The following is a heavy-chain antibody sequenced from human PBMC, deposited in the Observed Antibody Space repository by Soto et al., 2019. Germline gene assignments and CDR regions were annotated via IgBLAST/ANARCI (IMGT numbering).Heavy chain of an antibody. D-gene: IGHD3-10*01. CDR2: ISGSSTYV. Sequence: EVQLLESGGGLVKPGGSLRLSCAASGFTFSNYIMNWVRQPPGQGLEWVASISGSSTYVYYADSLKGRIAISRDNDKNSVALELNTLRVEATAVYYWSRGGGYYYGSGTDAFDVWGPGTLVTVSS. J-gene: IGHJ3*01. V-gene: IGHV3-21*01. CDR3: SRGGGYYYGSGTDAFDV. CDR1: GFTFSNYI.